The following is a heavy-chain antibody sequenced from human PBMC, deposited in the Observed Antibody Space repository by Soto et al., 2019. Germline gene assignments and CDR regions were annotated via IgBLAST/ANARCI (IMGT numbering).Heavy chain of an antibody. V-gene: IGHV4-59*01. J-gene: IGHJ6*02. Sequence: PSETLSLTCTVSGGSISSYYCRWIRQPPGKGLEWIGYIYYSGSTNYNPSLKSRVTISVDTSKNQFSLKLSSVTAADTAVYYCARDDGGYSYGYGYYYPGMDVWGQGTTVTVSS. CDR1: GGSISSYY. CDR3: ARDDGGYSYGYGYYYPGMDV. D-gene: IGHD5-18*01. CDR2: IYYSGST.